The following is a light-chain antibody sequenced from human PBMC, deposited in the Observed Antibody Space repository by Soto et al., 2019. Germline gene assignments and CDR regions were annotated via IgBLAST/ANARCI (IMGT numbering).Light chain of an antibody. CDR1: QSVSGNQ. J-gene: IGKJ2*01. V-gene: IGKV3-20*01. CDR3: HQYGSLPHT. Sequence: EIVLTQSPGTLSLSPGERATLSCRASQSVSGNQLAWYQQKPGQGPRLLIYAASSRATDIPDRFSGRASGTDFTFIISRLEPEDFGMYYCHQYGSLPHTFGQGTKVESK. CDR2: AAS.